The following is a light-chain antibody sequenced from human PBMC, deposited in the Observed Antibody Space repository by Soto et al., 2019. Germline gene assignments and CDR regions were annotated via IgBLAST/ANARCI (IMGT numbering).Light chain of an antibody. J-gene: IGKJ1*01. V-gene: IGKV3-20*01. Sequence: IVLTQSPGTLSLSPGERATLSCRASQSVSSSYLAWYQQKPGQAPRLLIYGASSRATGIPDRFSGSGSGTDFTLTISRLEPGDVAVYYCQQYVTSPPGTFGQGTKVEIK. CDR2: GAS. CDR3: QQYVTSPPGT. CDR1: QSVSSSY.